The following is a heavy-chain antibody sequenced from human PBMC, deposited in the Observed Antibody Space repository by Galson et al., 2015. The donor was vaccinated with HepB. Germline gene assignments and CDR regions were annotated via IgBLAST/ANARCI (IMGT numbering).Heavy chain of an antibody. CDR1: GFTFSSYA. J-gene: IGHJ5*02. V-gene: IGHV3-23*01. CDR2: ISGSGGST. Sequence: SLRLSCAASGFTFSSYAMSWVRQAPGKGLEWVSAISGSGGSTYYADSVKGRFTISRDNSKNTLYLQMNSLRAEDTAVYYCAKDKLGYCSSTSCYRFPSLGWFDPWGQGTLVTVSS. CDR3: AKDKLGYCSSTSCYRFPSLGWFDP. D-gene: IGHD2-2*01.